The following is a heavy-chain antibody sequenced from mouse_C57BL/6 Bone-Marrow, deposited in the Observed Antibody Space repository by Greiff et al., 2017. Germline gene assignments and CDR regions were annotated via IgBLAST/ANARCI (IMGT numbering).Heavy chain of an antibody. CDR3: ARSEIYNEYGFAY. V-gene: IGHV1-64*01. CDR1: GYTFTSYW. D-gene: IGHD5-1*01. J-gene: IGHJ3*01. CDR2: IHPNSGST. Sequence: QVQLQQPGAELVKPGASVKLSCKASGYTFTSYWMHWVKQRPGEGLEWIGMIHPNSGSTNYNEKFKSKATLTVDQSSSTAYMQLSSLTSEDSAVYYCARSEIYNEYGFAYWDQGTLVTVSA.